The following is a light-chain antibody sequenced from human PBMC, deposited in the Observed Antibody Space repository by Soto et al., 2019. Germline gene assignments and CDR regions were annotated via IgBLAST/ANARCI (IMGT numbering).Light chain of an antibody. V-gene: IGKV1-5*03. CDR2: KAS. CDR1: QTISSW. J-gene: IGKJ1*01. Sequence: DIQVNQSRSTLSGSVGDRVTITCRASQTISSWLAWYQQKPGKAPKLLIYKASTLKSGVPSRFSGSGSGTEFTLTIISLQADDFATYYCQHYNIYSKPFGQGTKVDIK. CDR3: QHYNIYSKP.